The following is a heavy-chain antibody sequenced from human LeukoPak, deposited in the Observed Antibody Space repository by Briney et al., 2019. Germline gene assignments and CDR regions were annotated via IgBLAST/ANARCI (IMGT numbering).Heavy chain of an antibody. D-gene: IGHD3-22*01. J-gene: IGHJ4*02. CDR2: INPNSGGT. V-gene: IGHV1-2*02. CDR3: ARSLSDYYDSSGYYYDY. CDR1: GYTFTGYY. Sequence: ASVKVSCKASGYTFTGYYMHWVRQAPGQGLEWMGWINPNSGGTNYAQKFQGRVTMTRDTSISTAYMELSRLRSDDTAVYYCARSLSDYYDSSGYYYDYWGQGTLVTVSS.